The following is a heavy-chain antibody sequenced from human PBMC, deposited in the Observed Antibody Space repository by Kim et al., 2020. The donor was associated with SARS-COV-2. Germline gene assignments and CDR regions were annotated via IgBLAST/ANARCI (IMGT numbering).Heavy chain of an antibody. CDR3: AKGISWAYSSRPSRDTWFDP. CDR1: GLTFDDYA. D-gene: IGHD6-13*01. CDR2: ISGDGGST. V-gene: IGHV3-43*02. J-gene: IGHJ5*02. Sequence: GGSLRLSCAASGLTFDDYAMHWVRQAPGKGLEWVSLISGDGGSTYYADSVKGRFTISRDNSKKSLYLQMNSLRTEDTALYYCAKGISWAYSSRPSRDTWFDPWGQGTLVTVSS.